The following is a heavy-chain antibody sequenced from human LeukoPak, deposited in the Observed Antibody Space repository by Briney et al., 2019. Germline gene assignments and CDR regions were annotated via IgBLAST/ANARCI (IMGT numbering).Heavy chain of an antibody. Sequence: GGSLRLSCAASGFTFNTYGMHWVRQAPGKGLEWVAVISYDGSNKDYADSVKGRFTISTDNSKSTLYLQMNSLRAEDTAVYYCAKDFRGYYYDSSGFYFDYWGQGTLVTVSS. J-gene: IGHJ4*02. CDR2: ISYDGSNK. CDR3: AKDFRGYYYDSSGFYFDY. CDR1: GFTFNTYG. D-gene: IGHD3-22*01. V-gene: IGHV3-30*18.